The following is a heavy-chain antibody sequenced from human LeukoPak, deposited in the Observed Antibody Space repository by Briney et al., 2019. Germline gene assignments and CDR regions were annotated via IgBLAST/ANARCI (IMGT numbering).Heavy chain of an antibody. D-gene: IGHD6-13*01. CDR1: DGSISSGDYY. V-gene: IGHV4-30-4*08. CDR3: ARDRIAAADYAFDI. Sequence: SETLSLTCTVSDGSISSGDYYWSWIRQPPGKGLEWIGYIYYSGSTYYNPSLKSRVTISVDTSKNQFSLKLSSVTAADTAVYYCARDRIAAADYAFDIWGQGTMVTVSS. J-gene: IGHJ3*02. CDR2: IYYSGST.